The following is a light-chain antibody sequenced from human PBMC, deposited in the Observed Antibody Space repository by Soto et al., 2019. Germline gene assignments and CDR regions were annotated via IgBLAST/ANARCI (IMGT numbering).Light chain of an antibody. CDR1: QSVSSY. Sequence: EIVLTQSPATLSLSPGERATLSCRASQSVSSYLAWYQQKPCQAPRLLIYHASNRATSIPARFSGSGSGTDFTRTISSLEPEDFAVYYCQQRSNWPPWTFGQGTKVAIK. CDR2: HAS. CDR3: QQRSNWPPWT. J-gene: IGKJ1*01. V-gene: IGKV3-11*01.